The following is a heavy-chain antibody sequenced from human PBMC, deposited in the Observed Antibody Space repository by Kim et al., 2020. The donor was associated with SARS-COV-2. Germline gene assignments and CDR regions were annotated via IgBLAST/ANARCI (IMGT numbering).Heavy chain of an antibody. J-gene: IGHJ6*01. V-gene: IGHV1-46*01. CDR3: ARDPRYGSGTYYTAYYY. D-gene: IGHD3-10*01. CDR2: ISPSGGDS. CDR1: GYSFTKYY. Sequence: ASVKVSCKASGYSFTKYYIHWVRQAPGQGLEWMGIISPSGGDSSYAPKFQGRVTMTRDTSRSTVYMELSSLRADDRAVYYCARDPRYGSGTYYTAYYY.